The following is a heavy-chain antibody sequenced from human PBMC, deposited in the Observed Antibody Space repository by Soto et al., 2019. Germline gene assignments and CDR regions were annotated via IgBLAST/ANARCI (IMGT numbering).Heavy chain of an antibody. CDR2: INHSGST. D-gene: IGHD3-10*01. Sequence: SETLSLTCAVYGGSFSGYYWSWIRQPPGKGLEWVGEINHSGSTNYNPSLKSRVTISVDTSKNQFSLKLSSVTAADTAVYYCLLLWFEGDCCGMDVWGQGTTVTVSS. J-gene: IGHJ6*02. CDR1: GGSFSGYY. V-gene: IGHV4-34*01. CDR3: LLLWFEGDCCGMDV.